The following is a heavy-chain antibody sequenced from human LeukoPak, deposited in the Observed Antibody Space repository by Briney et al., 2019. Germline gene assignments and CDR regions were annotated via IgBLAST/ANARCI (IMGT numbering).Heavy chain of an antibody. D-gene: IGHD3-22*01. CDR1: GGSISSSSYS. J-gene: IGHJ4*02. V-gene: IGHV4-39*01. Sequence: SETLSLTCTVSGGSISSSSYSWGWIRQPPGKGLEWIGSIYYSGSTYYNPSLKSRVTISVDTSKNQFSLKLSSVTAADTAVYYCASADSSGYYAQFDYWGQGTLVTVSS. CDR3: ASADSSGYYAQFDY. CDR2: IYYSGST.